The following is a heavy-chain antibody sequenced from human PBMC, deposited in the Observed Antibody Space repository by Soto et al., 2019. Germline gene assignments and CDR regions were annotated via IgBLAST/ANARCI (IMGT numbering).Heavy chain of an antibody. J-gene: IGHJ4*02. CDR1: GGSISSGGYY. CDR2: IYYSGST. V-gene: IGHV4-61*08. CDR3: ARVDTAMTYTIDY. D-gene: IGHD5-18*01. Sequence: SETLSLTCTVSGGSISSGGYYWSWIRQHPGKGLEWIGYIYYSGSTNYNPSLKSRVTISVDTSKNQFSLKLSSVTAADTAVYYCARVDTAMTYTIDYWGQGTLVTVSS.